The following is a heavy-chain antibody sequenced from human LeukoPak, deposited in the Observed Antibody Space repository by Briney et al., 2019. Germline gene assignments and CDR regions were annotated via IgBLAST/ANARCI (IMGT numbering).Heavy chain of an antibody. CDR1: GFTFSSYA. D-gene: IGHD1-26*01. V-gene: IGHV3-23*01. CDR2: ISGSGGST. J-gene: IGHJ6*02. CDR3: AKESRFRGAGGMDV. Sequence: GGSLRLSCAASGFTFSSYAMSWVRQAPGKGLEWVSAISGSGGSTYYADSVKGRFTISRDNSKNTLYLQMNSLRADDTDVYFCAKESRFRGAGGMDVWGQGTTVTVCS.